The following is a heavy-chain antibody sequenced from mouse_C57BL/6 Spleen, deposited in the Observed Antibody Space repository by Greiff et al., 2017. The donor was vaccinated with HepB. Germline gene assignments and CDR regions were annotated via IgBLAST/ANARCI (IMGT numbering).Heavy chain of an antibody. CDR3: ARMPIYYDYDGPFAY. D-gene: IGHD2-4*01. J-gene: IGHJ3*01. V-gene: IGHV2-9-1*01. CDR2: IWTGGGT. Sequence: VKLMESGPGLVAPSQSLSITCTVSGFSLTSYAISWVRQPPGKGLEWLGVIWTGGGTNYNSALKSRLSISKDNSKSQVFLKMNSLQTDDTARYYCARMPIYYDYDGPFAYWGQGTLVTVSA. CDR1: GFSLTSYA.